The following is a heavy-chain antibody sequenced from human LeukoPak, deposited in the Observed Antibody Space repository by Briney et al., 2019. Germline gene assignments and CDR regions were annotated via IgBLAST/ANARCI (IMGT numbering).Heavy chain of an antibody. V-gene: IGHV3-23*01. D-gene: IGHD2-2*01. CDR2: ISGSGAGT. CDR3: AKGGGYCSSTSCYAYFDY. J-gene: IGHJ4*02. Sequence: PGGSLRLSCAASGFTFSDYYMSWVRQAPGKGLEWVSAISGSGAGTYYADSVKGRFTISRDNSKKTLYLQMNSLRAEDTAVYYCAKGGGYCSSTSCYAYFDYWGQGTLVTVSS. CDR1: GFTFSDYY.